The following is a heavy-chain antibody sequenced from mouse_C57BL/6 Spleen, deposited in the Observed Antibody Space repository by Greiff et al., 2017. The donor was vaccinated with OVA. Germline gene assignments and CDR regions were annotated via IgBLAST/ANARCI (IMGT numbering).Heavy chain of an antibody. V-gene: IGHV1-80*01. CDR1: GYAFSSYW. J-gene: IGHJ2*01. D-gene: IGHD3-2*02. CDR2: IYPGDGDT. Sequence: VQLQQSGAELVKPGASVKISCKASGYAFSSYWMNWVKQRPGQGLEWIGQIYPGDGDTNYNGKFKGKATLTADKSSSTAYMQLSSLTSEDSAFAFCARLTAHSDFDYWGQGTTLTVSS. CDR3: ARLTAHSDFDY.